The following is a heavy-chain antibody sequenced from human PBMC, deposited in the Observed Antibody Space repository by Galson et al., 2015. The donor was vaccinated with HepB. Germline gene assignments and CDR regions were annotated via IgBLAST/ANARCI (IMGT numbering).Heavy chain of an antibody. CDR1: GFTFSSYA. CDR2: ISYDGSNK. CDR3: ARDLRPVDSGGYYTARLDY. D-gene: IGHD3-22*01. J-gene: IGHJ4*02. Sequence: SLRLSCAASGFTFSSYAMHWVRQAPGKGLEWVAVISYDGSNKYYADSVKGRFTISRDNSKNTLYLQMNSLRAEDTAVYYCARDLRPVDSGGYYTARLDYWGQGTLVTVSS. V-gene: IGHV3-30-3*01.